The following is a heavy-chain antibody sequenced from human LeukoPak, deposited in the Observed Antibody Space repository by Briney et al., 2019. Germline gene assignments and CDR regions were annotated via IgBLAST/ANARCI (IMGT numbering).Heavy chain of an antibody. CDR1: GGSISSSNW. Sequence: SETLSLTCAVSGGSISSSNWWSCVRQPPGKGLECIGSIYYSGSTYYNPSLKSRVTISVDTSKNQFSLRFSSVTAEDTAVYYCASSPWYSWSYIPWSQGTLVTVSS. D-gene: IGHD1-26*01. CDR3: ASSPWYSWSYIP. J-gene: IGHJ5*02. V-gene: IGHV4-4*02. CDR2: IYYSGST.